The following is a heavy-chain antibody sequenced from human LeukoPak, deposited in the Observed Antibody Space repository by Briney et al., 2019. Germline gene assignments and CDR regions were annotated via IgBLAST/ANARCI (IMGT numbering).Heavy chain of an antibody. CDR1: GFTLSSYW. J-gene: IGHJ4*02. V-gene: IGHV3-74*01. CDR2: IHSDGTTT. CDR3: TRDHGYGGRFDFDY. Sequence: PGGSLRLSCAASGFTLSSYWMHWVRQPPGKGLVWVSRIHSDGTTTSYADSVKGRFTISRDNAKNTLYLQMNSLRAEDTAVYYCTRDHGYGGRFDFDYWGQGTLVTVSS. D-gene: IGHD4-23*01.